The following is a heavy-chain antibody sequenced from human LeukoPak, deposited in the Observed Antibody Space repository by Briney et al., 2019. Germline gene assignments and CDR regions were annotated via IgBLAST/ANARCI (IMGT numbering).Heavy chain of an antibody. CDR2: ISSSGSTI. D-gene: IGHD6-13*01. Sequence: GGSLRLSCAASGFTFSSYEMNWVRQAPGKGLEWVSYISSSGSTIYYADSVKGRFTISRDNAKNSLYLQVNSLRAEDTAVYYCAGGSSSWYLSGAFDIWGQGTMVTVSS. CDR3: AGGSSSWYLSGAFDI. J-gene: IGHJ3*02. CDR1: GFTFSSYE. V-gene: IGHV3-48*03.